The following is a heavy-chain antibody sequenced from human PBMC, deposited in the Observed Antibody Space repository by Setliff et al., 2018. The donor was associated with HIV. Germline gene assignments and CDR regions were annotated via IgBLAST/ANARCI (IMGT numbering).Heavy chain of an antibody. CDR1: GGSFNDYY. D-gene: IGHD3-10*01. V-gene: IGHV4-34*01. Sequence: SETLSLTCAVYGGSFNDYYWTWIRQPPGKGLEWIGEIDHSGNIKYHASLKSRVTISKDTSKNQISLKLRSVTAADTAVYYCARGLNYYGSGSYLPLGYWGQGALVTVS. CDR3: ARGLNYYGSGSYLPLGY. J-gene: IGHJ4*02. CDR2: IDHSGNI.